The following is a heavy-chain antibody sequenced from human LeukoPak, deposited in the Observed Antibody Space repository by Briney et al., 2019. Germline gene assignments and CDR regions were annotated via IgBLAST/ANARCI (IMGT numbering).Heavy chain of an antibody. CDR2: IYYSGST. J-gene: IGHJ5*02. Sequence: SETLSLACTVSGGSISSHYWSWIRQPPGKGLEWIGYIYYSGSTNYNPSLKSRVTISVDTSKNQFSLKLSSVTAADTAVYYCAREQYSSSSGWFDPWGQGTLVTVSS. D-gene: IGHD6-6*01. CDR1: GGSISSHY. V-gene: IGHV4-59*11. CDR3: AREQYSSSSGWFDP.